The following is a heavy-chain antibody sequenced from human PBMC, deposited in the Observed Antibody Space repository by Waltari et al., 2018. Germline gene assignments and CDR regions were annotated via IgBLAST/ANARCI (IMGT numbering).Heavy chain of an antibody. CDR3: ARQAPRSGYRSSWYRYYYYYMDV. V-gene: IGHV5-51*01. D-gene: IGHD6-13*01. Sequence: AEVKKPGESLKISCKGSGYSFTSYWIGWVRQMPGKGLEWMGIIYPGDSDTRYSPSFQGQVTISADKSISTAYLQWSSLKASDTAMYYCARQAPRSGYRSSWYRYYYYYMDVWGKGTTVTVSS. J-gene: IGHJ6*03. CDR1: GYSFTSYW. CDR2: IYPGDSDT.